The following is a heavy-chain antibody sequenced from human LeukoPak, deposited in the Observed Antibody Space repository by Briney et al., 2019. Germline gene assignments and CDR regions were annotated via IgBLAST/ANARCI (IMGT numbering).Heavy chain of an antibody. CDR3: ARDSGSGWYYFDY. V-gene: IGHV3-66*01. Sequence: GGSLRLSCAASGFTFDDYAMHWVRQAPGKGLEWVSVIYRGGSTYYADSVKGRFTISRDNSKNTLYLQMNSLRAEDTAVYCCARDSGSGWYYFDYWGQGTLVTVSS. CDR2: IYRGGST. J-gene: IGHJ4*02. CDR1: GFTFDDYA. D-gene: IGHD6-19*01.